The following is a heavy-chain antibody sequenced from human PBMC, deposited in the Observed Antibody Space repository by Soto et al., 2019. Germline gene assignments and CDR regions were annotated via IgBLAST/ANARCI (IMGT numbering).Heavy chain of an antibody. CDR2: INAYNGNT. J-gene: IGHJ6*02. Sequence: QVQLVQSGAEVKNPGASVKVSCKASGYSFTRYGIGWARQAPGQGLEWMGWINAYNGNTNYAQNLQGRLTLTTDTSTTRAYMELRSLRSNATAIYYCAMVDVYVTPSPQDVWGQGTTVTVSS. V-gene: IGHV1-18*01. D-gene: IGHD3-16*01. CDR1: GYSFTRYG. CDR3: AMVDVYVTPSPQDV.